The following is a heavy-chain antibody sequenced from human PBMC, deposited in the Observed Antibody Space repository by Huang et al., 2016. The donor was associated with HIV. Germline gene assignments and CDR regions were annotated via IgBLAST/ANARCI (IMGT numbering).Heavy chain of an antibody. CDR2: IGAFKADT. V-gene: IGHV1-18*01. Sequence: QAQLMQSGPEVKKPGASVTVSCNTSGYRFTDYGVTWLRQAPVERTEWGGVIGAFKADTEIAKSVQGRGTLTTDTSTSMAYMELRSLRFDDTAVYFCARDPKYHRIGYYRQRRGIYVWGQGTMVSVSS. J-gene: IGHJ3*01. CDR1: GYRFTDYG. CDR3: ARDPKYHRIGYYRQRRGIYV. D-gene: IGHD3-22*01.